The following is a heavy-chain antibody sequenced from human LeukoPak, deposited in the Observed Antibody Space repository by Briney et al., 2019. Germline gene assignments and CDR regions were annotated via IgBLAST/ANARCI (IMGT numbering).Heavy chain of an antibody. D-gene: IGHD5-18*01. Sequence: SETLSLTCSVSGGSISSSNWWSWVRQPPGKGLEWIGEIYHSGSTNYNPSLKSRVNISVDKSKNQLSLKLSSVTAADTAVYYCARGGYSYGSNFFDYWGQGTLVTVSS. CDR1: GGSISSSNW. V-gene: IGHV4-4*02. J-gene: IGHJ4*02. CDR3: ARGGYSYGSNFFDY. CDR2: IYHSGST.